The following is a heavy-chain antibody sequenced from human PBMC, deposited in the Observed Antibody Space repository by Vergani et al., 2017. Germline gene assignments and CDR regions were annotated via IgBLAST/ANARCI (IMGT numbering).Heavy chain of an antibody. CDR1: GGSLSSYY. CDR3: ARLYYYDSSGYYFNAFDI. V-gene: IGHV4-59*08. D-gene: IGHD3-22*01. Sequence: QVQLPESGPGLVKPSETLSLTCTVSGGSLSSYYWSWIRQPPGKGLEWIGYIYYSGSTNYNPSLKSRVTISVDTSKNQFSLKLSSVTAADTAVYYCARLYYYDSSGYYFNAFDIWGQGTMVTVSS. CDR2: IYYSGST. J-gene: IGHJ3*02.